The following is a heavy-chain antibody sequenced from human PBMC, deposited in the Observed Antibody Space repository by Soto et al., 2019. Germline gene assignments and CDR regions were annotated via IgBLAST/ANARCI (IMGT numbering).Heavy chain of an antibody. CDR2: HYSGGST. V-gene: IGHV3-53*01. CDR3: ARHRHPRGTVGATSPLDP. Sequence: SLRLSCAISGFSVSSNYLSRVRQAPGKGLEWVSVHYSGGSTYYADSVQGRFTISRDKSNNTLYLQMRRVRAEGTAVYFCARHRHPRGTVGATSPLDPWGQGTQVTVPS. CDR1: GFSVSSNY. D-gene: IGHD1-26*01. J-gene: IGHJ5*02.